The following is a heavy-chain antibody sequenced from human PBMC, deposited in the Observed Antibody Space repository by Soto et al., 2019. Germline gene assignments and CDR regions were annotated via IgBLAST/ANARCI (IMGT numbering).Heavy chain of an antibody. CDR1: GFTFSNAW. CDR3: TIQSRYSGYVGVGY. D-gene: IGHD5-12*01. J-gene: IGHJ4*02. CDR2: IKSKTDGGTT. Sequence: PGGSLRLSCAASGFTFSNAWMNWVRQAPGKGLEWVGRIKSKTDGGTTDYAAPVKGRFTISRDDSKNTLYLQMNSLKTEDTAVYYCTIQSRYSGYVGVGYWGQGTLVTVSS. V-gene: IGHV3-15*07.